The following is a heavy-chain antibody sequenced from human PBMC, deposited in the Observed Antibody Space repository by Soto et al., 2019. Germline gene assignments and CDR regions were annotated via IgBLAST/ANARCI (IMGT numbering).Heavy chain of an antibody. D-gene: IGHD3-22*01. CDR3: ARVPYYYDSSGLDAFDI. V-gene: IGHV1-18*01. CDR2: ISAYNGNT. J-gene: IGHJ3*02. Sequence: ASVKVSCKASGYTFTSYGISWVRQAPGQGLEWMGWISAYNGNTNYAQKLQGRVTMTTDTSTSTAYMELRSLRSDDTAVYYCARVPYYYDSSGLDAFDIWGQGTMVTVSS. CDR1: GYTFTSYG.